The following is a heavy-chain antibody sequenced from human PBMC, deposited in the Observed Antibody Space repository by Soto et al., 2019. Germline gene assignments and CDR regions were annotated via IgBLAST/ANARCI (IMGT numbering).Heavy chain of an antibody. CDR2: ISGSGGST. CDR3: AKVAVVVPADPFDY. J-gene: IGHJ4*02. D-gene: IGHD2-2*01. V-gene: IGHV3-23*01. Sequence: PGXSLRLSGAASGFTFSSYAMSWVHQAPGKGLEWVSAISGSGGSTYYADSVKGRFTISRDNSKNTLYLQMNSLRAEDTAVYYCAKVAVVVPADPFDYWGQGTLVTVSS. CDR1: GFTFSSYA.